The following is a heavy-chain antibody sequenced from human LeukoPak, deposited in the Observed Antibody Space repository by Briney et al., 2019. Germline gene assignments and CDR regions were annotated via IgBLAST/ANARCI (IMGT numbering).Heavy chain of an antibody. CDR2: IIPIFGTA. CDR3: ARRLYDILTGYPYYFDY. CDR1: GGTFSSYT. V-gene: IGHV1-69*13. D-gene: IGHD3-9*01. Sequence: SVKVSCKASGGTFSSYTISWVRQAPGQGLEWMGGIIPIFGTANYAQKFQGRVTITADESTSTAYMELSSLRSEDTAVYYCARRLYDILTGYPYYFDYWGQGTLVTVSS. J-gene: IGHJ4*02.